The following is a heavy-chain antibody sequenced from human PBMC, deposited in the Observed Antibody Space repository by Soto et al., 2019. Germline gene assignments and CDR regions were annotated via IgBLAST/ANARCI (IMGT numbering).Heavy chain of an antibody. V-gene: IGHV3-9*01. CDR1: GFTFDDYA. D-gene: IGHD4-4*01. CDR2: ISWSGENM. Sequence: QLVESGGGLVQPGRSLRLSCAASGFTFDDYAMHWVRQPPGKGLEWVSGISWSGENMAYADSVKGRFITSRDNVKNSLYLQMNSLRVEDTALYHCVKVSYSSLTTLGSAFDVWGQGTMVTVSS. CDR3: VKVSYSSLTTLGSAFDV. J-gene: IGHJ3*01.